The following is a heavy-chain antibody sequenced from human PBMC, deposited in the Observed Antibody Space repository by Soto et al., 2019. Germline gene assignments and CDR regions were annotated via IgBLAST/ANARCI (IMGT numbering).Heavy chain of an antibody. J-gene: IGHJ6*02. Sequence: AGGSLRLSCAASGFTFSSYEMNWVRQAPGKGLEWVSYISSSGSTIYYADSVTGRFTISRDNAKNSLYLQMNSLRAEDTAVYYCARDHSRYCSSTSCYKTGKYYYYYGMDVWGQGTTVTVSS. D-gene: IGHD2-2*02. CDR1: GFTFSSYE. CDR2: ISSSGSTI. CDR3: ARDHSRYCSSTSCYKTGKYYYYYGMDV. V-gene: IGHV3-48*03.